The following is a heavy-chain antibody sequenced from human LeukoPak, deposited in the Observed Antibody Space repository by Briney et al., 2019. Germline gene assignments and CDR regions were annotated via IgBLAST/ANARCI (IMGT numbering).Heavy chain of an antibody. J-gene: IGHJ4*02. CDR2: ISSSSSYI. CDR1: GFTFSSYS. Sequence: PGGSLRLSCAASGFTFSSYSMNWVRQAPGKGLEWVSSISSSSSYIYYADSVKGRFTISRDNAKNSLYLQMNSLRAEDTAVYYCASIVGATGSNYWGQGTLVTVSS. D-gene: IGHD1-26*01. CDR3: ASIVGATGSNY. V-gene: IGHV3-21*01.